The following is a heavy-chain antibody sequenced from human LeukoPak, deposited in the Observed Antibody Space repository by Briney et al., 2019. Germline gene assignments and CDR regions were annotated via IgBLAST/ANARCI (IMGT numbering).Heavy chain of an antibody. CDR3: ARRSLVGYFDL. CDR2: IYYSGST. J-gene: IGHJ2*01. D-gene: IGHD2-15*01. Sequence: SETLSLTCTVSGGSISSYYWSWIRQPPGKGLEWIGYIYYSGSTNYNPSLKSRVTISVDTSKNQFSLKLSSVTAADTAVYYCARRSLVGYFDLWGRGTLVTVSS. CDR1: GGSISSYY. V-gene: IGHV4-59*08.